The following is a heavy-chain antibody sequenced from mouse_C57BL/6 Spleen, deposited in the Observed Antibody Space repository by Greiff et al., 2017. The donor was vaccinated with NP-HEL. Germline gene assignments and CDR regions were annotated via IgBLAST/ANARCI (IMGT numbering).Heavy chain of an antibody. J-gene: IGHJ3*01. V-gene: IGHV1-52*01. D-gene: IGHD2-3*01. CDR3: ARGSYDPLVPSY. Sequence: QVQLQQPGAELVRPGSSVKLSCKASGYTFTSYWMHWVKQRPIQGLEWIGNIDPSDSETHYNQKFKDKATLTVDKSSSTAYMQLSSLTSEDSAVDYCARGSYDPLVPSYWGQGTLVTVSA. CDR2: IDPSDSET. CDR1: GYTFTSYW.